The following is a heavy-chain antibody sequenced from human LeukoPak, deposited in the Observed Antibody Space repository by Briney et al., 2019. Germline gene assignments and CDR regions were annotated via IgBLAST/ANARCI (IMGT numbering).Heavy chain of an antibody. J-gene: IGHJ3*02. CDR2: IYHSGST. CDR1: GGSNSSGGYY. D-gene: IGHD3-22*01. Sequence: PSETLSLTCTVSGGSNSSGGYYWSWSRQPPGKGLEWIGYIYHSGSTYYNPSLKSRVTISVDRSKNQFSLKLSSVTAADTAVYYCARVGTYYYDSSGYSDAFDIWGQGTMVTVSS. CDR3: ARVGTYYYDSSGYSDAFDI. V-gene: IGHV4-30-2*01.